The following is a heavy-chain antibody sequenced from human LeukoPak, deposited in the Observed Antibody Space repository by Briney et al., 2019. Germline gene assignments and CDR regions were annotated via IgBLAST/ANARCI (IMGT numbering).Heavy chain of an antibody. CDR3: ARSSSWYHYFDY. J-gene: IGHJ4*02. V-gene: IGHV4-39*01. CDR1: RDSIRHIDYY. CDR2: IYKGGTT. Sequence: SETLSLTCSVSRDSIRHIDYYWVWLRQPPGKGLEWIGNIYKGGTTSYSPSLSSRVTMSIDTSKSQFSLRVNSVTAADTAVYYCARSSSWYHYFDYWGQGTLVTVSS. D-gene: IGHD6-13*01.